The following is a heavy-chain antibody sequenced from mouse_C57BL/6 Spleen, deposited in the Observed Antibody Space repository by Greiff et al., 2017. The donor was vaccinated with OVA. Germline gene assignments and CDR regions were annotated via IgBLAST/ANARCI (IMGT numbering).Heavy chain of an antibody. V-gene: IGHV1-82*01. CDR2: IYPGDGDT. D-gene: IGHD2-3*01. J-gene: IGHJ2*01. Sequence: VQLQQSGPELVKPGASVKISCKASGYAFSSSWMNWVKQRPGKGLEWIGRIYPGDGDTNYNGKFKGKATLTADKSSSTAYMQLSSLTSEDSAVYFCAPDGYYEYWGQGTTLTVSS. CDR1: GYAFSSSW. CDR3: APDGYYEY.